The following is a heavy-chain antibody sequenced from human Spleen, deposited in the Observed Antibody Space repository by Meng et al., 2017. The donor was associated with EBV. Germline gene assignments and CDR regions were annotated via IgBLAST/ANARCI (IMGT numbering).Heavy chain of an antibody. CDR1: GFTLSSYG. Sequence: VRWGGPGGGVGQPGRSLRLSCAASGFTLSSYGMHWVRQAPGKGLEWVAVISYDGSNKHYADSVKGRFTISRDNSKNTLYLQMNSLRAEDTAVYYCVRDDRRGGYSYGSFDYWGQGTLVTVSS. CDR2: ISYDGSNK. CDR3: VRDDRRGGYSYGSFDY. J-gene: IGHJ4*02. D-gene: IGHD5-18*01. V-gene: IGHV3-30*03.